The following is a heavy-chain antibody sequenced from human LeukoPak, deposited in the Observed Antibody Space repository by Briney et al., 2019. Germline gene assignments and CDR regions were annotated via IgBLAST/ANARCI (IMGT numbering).Heavy chain of an antibody. CDR1: GFTVSTYY. CDR3: ERVRYFDW. V-gene: IGHV3-66*01. J-gene: IGHJ4*02. D-gene: IGHD3-9*01. Sequence: GGSLSLSRAASGFTVSTYYMNWVRQAPGRGLEWVSVIYSGGSKYYLDSVKGRFTISRDNSKNTLHLLMNSLRAEDTAVYFCERVRYFDWWGQGTLVTVSS. CDR2: IYSGGSK.